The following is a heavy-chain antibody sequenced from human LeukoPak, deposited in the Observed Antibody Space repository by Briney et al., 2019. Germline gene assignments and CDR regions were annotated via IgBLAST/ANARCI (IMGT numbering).Heavy chain of an antibody. CDR1: GYTFTSYG. D-gene: IGHD3-9*01. Sequence: ASVKASCKASGYTFTSYGISWVRQAPGQGLEWMGWISAYNGNTNYAQKLQGRVTMTTDTSTSTAYMELRSLRSDDTAVYYCARDGMLRYFDWLTRTRDWFDPWGQGTLVTVSS. CDR3: ARDGMLRYFDWLTRTRDWFDP. J-gene: IGHJ5*02. CDR2: ISAYNGNT. V-gene: IGHV1-18*01.